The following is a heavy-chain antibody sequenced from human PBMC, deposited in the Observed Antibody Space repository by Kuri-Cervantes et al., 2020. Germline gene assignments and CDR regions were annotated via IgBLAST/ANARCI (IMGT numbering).Heavy chain of an antibody. V-gene: IGHV3-13*01. CDR1: GFTFSSYD. Sequence: GESLKISCAASGFTFSSYDMHWVLQATGKGLEWVSAIGTAGDTYYPGSVKVRFTISRENAKNSLYLQMNSLRAEDTAVYYCSRGGYSNFDYWGQGTLVTVSS. J-gene: IGHJ4*02. CDR2: IGTAGDT. CDR3: SRGGYSNFDY. D-gene: IGHD4-11*01.